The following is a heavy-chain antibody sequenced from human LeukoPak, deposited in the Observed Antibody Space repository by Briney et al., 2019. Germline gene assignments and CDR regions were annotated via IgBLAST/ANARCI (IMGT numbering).Heavy chain of an antibody. D-gene: IGHD3-3*01. Sequence: GSLRLSCAASGFAFSSYAMSWVRQPPGKGLEWIGEINHSGSTNYNPSLKSRVTISVDTSKNQFSLKLSSVTAADTAVYYCARGLVGTIFGVVTYFDYWGQGTLVTVSS. CDR1: GFAFSSYA. J-gene: IGHJ4*02. V-gene: IGHV4-34*01. CDR3: ARGLVGTIFGVVTYFDY. CDR2: INHSGST.